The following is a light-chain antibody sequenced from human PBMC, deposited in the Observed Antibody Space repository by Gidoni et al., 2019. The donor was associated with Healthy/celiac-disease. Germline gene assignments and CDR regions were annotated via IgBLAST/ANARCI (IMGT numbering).Light chain of an antibody. V-gene: IGLV3-21*02. CDR1: NIGSKS. CDR2: ADS. Sequence: SYVLTQPPSVSVAPGPTARITCGGNNIGSKSVHGYQQKPGPAPVLVVYADSDRPSGIPERFSGSNSGTTATLTISRVEAGDEADYYCQVWDSSSDHPVVFGGGTKLTVL. J-gene: IGLJ2*01. CDR3: QVWDSSSDHPVV.